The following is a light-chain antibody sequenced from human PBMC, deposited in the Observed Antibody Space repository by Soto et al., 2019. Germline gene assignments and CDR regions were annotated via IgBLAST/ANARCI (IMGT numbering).Light chain of an antibody. CDR1: QSVSSSY. V-gene: IGKV3-15*01. Sequence: EIVLTQSPGTLSLSPGERATLSCSASQSVSSSYLAWYQQKPGQPPRLLIYGVSTRDTGVPDRFSGSASGTEFTLTISSLQSEDFAVYYCQQYNDWPRTFGQGTRLDIK. J-gene: IGKJ5*01. CDR2: GVS. CDR3: QQYNDWPRT.